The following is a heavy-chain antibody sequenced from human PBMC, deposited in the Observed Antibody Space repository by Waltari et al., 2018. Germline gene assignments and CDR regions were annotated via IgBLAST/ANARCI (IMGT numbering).Heavy chain of an antibody. CDR3: ARAHSGSLPYDFDY. CDR1: GDTFTSYD. Sequence: QVQLVQSGAEVKKPGASVKVSCKASGDTFTSYDIHWVRQATGQGLEWMGWMNPKSGKTGDAQKFQGRVTMTRNTSISTAYMELSSLRSEDTAVFYCARAHSGSLPYDFDYWAQGTLVTVSS. CDR2: MNPKSGKT. J-gene: IGHJ4*02. V-gene: IGHV1-8*01. D-gene: IGHD3-10*01.